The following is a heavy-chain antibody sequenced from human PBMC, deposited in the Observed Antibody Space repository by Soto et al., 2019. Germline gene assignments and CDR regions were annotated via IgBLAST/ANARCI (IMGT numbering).Heavy chain of an antibody. Sequence: GGSLRLSCAASGFTFSSYGMHWVRQAPGKGLEWVAVIWYDGSNKYYADSVKGRFTISRDNSKNTLYLQMNSLRAEDTAVYYCARDPSYYYDSSGYYVIDYGGQGTLVTVAS. V-gene: IGHV3-33*01. D-gene: IGHD3-22*01. CDR1: GFTFSSYG. CDR2: IWYDGSNK. J-gene: IGHJ4*02. CDR3: ARDPSYYYDSSGYYVIDY.